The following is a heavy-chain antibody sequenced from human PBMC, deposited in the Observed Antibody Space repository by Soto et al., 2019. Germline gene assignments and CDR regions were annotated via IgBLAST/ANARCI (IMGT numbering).Heavy chain of an antibody. CDR3: ARGAVGYSYGTPNYYYYGMDV. J-gene: IGHJ6*02. CDR2: INPSGGST. Sequence: QVQLVQSGAEVKKPGASVKVSCKASGYTFTSYYMHWVRQAPGQGLEWVGIINPSGGSTSYAQKFQGRVTMTRDTSTGAVYMELSILRSEDTAVYYCARGAVGYSYGTPNYYYYGMDVWGQGTTVTVSS. D-gene: IGHD5-18*01. V-gene: IGHV1-46*01. CDR1: GYTFTSYY.